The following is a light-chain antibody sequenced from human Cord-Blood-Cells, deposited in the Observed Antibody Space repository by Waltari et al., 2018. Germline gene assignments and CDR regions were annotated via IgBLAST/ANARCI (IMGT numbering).Light chain of an antibody. V-gene: IGKV4-1*01. CDR3: QHGIT. J-gene: IGKJ5*01. CDR1: QSVLYSSNNKNY. Sequence: DIVMTRSPDSLAVSLGERATINCKSSQSVLYSSNNKNYLAWYQQKPGQPPKLLIYWASTRESGVPDRFSGSGSGTDFTLTISSLQAEDVAVYYCQHGITFGQGTRLEIK. CDR2: WAS.